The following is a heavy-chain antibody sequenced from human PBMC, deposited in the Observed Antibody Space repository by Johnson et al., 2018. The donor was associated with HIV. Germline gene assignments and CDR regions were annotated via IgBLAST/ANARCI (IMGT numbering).Heavy chain of an antibody. J-gene: IGHJ3*02. CDR1: GFTFSSYG. V-gene: IGHV3-30*02. CDR2: IRYDGKNK. Sequence: QVQLVESGGGLVQPGGSLRLSCAASGFTFSSYGMHWVRQAPGKGLEWVAFIRYDGKNKFYADSVKGRFTISRDNSGNTLYLQMNSLRAEDTAVYYCTTGAFHAYDMWGQGTMVTVSS. CDR3: TTGAFHAYDM. D-gene: IGHD1-1*01.